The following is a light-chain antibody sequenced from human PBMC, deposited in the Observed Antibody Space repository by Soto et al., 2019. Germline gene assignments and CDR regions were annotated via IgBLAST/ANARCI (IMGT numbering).Light chain of an antibody. V-gene: IGKV3-20*01. CDR3: QQYVSSSYT. Sequence: EIMLTQSSGTLSLSPGERATLSCRASQSVASSYLGWYQQKPGQAPRLLIYATSSRATGIPDRFSGSGSGTDFTLTISRLEPEDFAVYYCQQYVSSSYTFGQGTKLEIK. CDR1: QSVASSY. CDR2: ATS. J-gene: IGKJ2*01.